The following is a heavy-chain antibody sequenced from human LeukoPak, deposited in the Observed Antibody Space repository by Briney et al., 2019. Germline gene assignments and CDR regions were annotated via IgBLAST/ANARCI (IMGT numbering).Heavy chain of an antibody. Sequence: GSSVEVSCKASGGTFSSYAISWVRQAPGQGLEWMGWMNPNSGNTGYAQKFQGRVTITRNTSISTAYMELSSLRSEDTAVYYCARVLRGSTSYDAFDIWGQGTMVTVSS. V-gene: IGHV1-8*03. CDR3: ARVLRGSTSYDAFDI. J-gene: IGHJ3*02. D-gene: IGHD2-2*01. CDR1: GGTFSSYA. CDR2: MNPNSGNT.